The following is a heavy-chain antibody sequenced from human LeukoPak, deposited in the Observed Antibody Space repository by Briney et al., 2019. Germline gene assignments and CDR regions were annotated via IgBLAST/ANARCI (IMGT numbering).Heavy chain of an antibody. CDR1: GYTFTGYY. Sequence: ASVKVSCKASGYTFTGYYMHWVRQAPGQGLEWMGWINPNSGGTNYARKFQGRVTMTRDTSISTAYMELSRLRSDDTAVYYCARAVYASGWFDYWGQGTLVTVSS. D-gene: IGHD2-2*01. CDR3: ARAVYASGWFDY. CDR2: INPNSGGT. J-gene: IGHJ5*01. V-gene: IGHV1-2*02.